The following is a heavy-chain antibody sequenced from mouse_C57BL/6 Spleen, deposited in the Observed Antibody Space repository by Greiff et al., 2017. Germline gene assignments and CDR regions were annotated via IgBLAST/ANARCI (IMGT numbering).Heavy chain of an antibody. CDR3: ARGEAWFAY. J-gene: IGHJ3*01. Sequence: EVKLMESGGGLVKPGGSLKLSCAASGFTFSDYGMHWVRPAPEKGLEWVAYISSGSSTIYYADTVKGRFTISSDNAKNTLFLQMTSLRSEDTAMYYCARGEAWFAYCGQGTLVTVSA. CDR1: GFTFSDYG. V-gene: IGHV5-17*01. CDR2: ISSGSSTI.